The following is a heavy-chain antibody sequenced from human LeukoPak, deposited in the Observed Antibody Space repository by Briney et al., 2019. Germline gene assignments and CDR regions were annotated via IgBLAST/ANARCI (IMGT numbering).Heavy chain of an antibody. V-gene: IGHV3-43D*04. CDR2: ISWDGGST. J-gene: IGHJ4*02. D-gene: IGHD3-22*01. CDR1: GFTFDDYA. Sequence: GGSLRLSCAASGFTFDDYAMRWVRQAPGKGLEWVSLISWDGGSTYYADSVKGRFTISRDNSKNSLYLQMNSLRAEDTALYYCAKDQGYDSSGYVPDWGQGTLVTVSS. CDR3: AKDQGYDSSGYVPD.